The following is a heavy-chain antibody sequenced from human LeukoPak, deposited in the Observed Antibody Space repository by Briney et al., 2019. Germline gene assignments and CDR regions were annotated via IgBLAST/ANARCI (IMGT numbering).Heavy chain of an antibody. CDR1: GFTFSSYS. CDR2: INTDESST. CDR3: ANEYSSSSGRSFQH. D-gene: IGHD6-6*01. Sequence: GGSLRLSCAASGFTFSSYSMNWVRQAPGKGLVWVPRINTDESSTHYADSVKGRFTISRDNAKNTLYLQMNSLRAEDTAVYYCANEYSSSSGRSFQHWGQGTLVTVSS. J-gene: IGHJ1*01. V-gene: IGHV3-74*01.